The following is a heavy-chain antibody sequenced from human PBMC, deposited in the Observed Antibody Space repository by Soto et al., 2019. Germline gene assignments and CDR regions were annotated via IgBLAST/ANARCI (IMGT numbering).Heavy chain of an antibody. J-gene: IGHJ4*02. CDR1: GFTFSEYR. Sequence: EVQLVESGGGVVQPGGSLRLSCAASGFTFSEYRMHWVRQATGKGLVWVAHISTDGRSTYYADSVKGRFTISRDNAKKTLYLQMNNLRAEDTAIYYWARVGRTSWYEFPFWGQGTLVTVSS. D-gene: IGHD6-13*01. CDR3: ARVGRTSWYEFPF. CDR2: ISTDGRST. V-gene: IGHV3-74*01.